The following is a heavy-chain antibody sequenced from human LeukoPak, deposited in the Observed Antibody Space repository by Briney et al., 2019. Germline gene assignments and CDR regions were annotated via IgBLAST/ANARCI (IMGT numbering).Heavy chain of an antibody. CDR3: AREIGPRQLHLWGSAFDY. V-gene: IGHV1-46*01. CDR1: GYTFTGYY. Sequence: ASVKVSCKASGYTFTGYYMHWVRQAPGQGLEWMGIINPSGGGTSYAQKFQGRLTMTRDTSTTTVYMELSSLRSEDTAMYYCAREIGPRQLHLWGSAFDYWGQGTLVTVSS. CDR2: INPSGGGT. J-gene: IGHJ4*02. D-gene: IGHD5-18*01.